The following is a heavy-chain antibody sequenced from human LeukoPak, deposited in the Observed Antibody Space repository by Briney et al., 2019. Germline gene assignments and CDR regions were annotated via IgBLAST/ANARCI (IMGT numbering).Heavy chain of an antibody. Sequence: GGSLRLSCAASGFTFSSYAMSWVRQAPGKGLEWVSAISGSGSSAYYADSVKGRFIISRDNSKNTLYLQMNSLRAEDTAVYYCARVGGTNPSFDYWGQGTLVTVSS. J-gene: IGHJ4*02. CDR2: ISGSGSSA. D-gene: IGHD1-26*01. CDR3: ARVGGTNPSFDY. V-gene: IGHV3-23*01. CDR1: GFTFSSYA.